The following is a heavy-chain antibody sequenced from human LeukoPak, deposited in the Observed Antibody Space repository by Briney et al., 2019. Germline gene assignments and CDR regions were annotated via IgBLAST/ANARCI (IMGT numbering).Heavy chain of an antibody. CDR3: ARVPYSSGWYFDY. V-gene: IGHV3-53*01. CDR1: GFTVSSNY. J-gene: IGHJ4*02. CDR2: IYSGGST. Sequence: GGSLRLSCAASGFTVSSNYMSWVRQVPGKGLEWVSVIYSGGSTYYADSVKGRFTISRDNSKNTLYLQMNRLRGEDTAVYYCARVPYSSGWYFDYWGQGTLVTSPQ. D-gene: IGHD6-19*01.